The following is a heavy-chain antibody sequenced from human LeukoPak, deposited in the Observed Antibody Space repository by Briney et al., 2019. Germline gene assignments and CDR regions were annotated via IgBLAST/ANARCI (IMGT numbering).Heavy chain of an antibody. Sequence: ASVKVSCKASGYTFTGYNMHWVRQAPGQGLEWMGWINPNSGGTNYAQKFQGRVTMTRDTSISTAYMELSRLRSDDTAVYYCARSVEMATITDYWGQGTLVTVSS. CDR3: ARSVEMATITDY. D-gene: IGHD5-24*01. V-gene: IGHV1-2*02. J-gene: IGHJ4*02. CDR1: GYTFTGYN. CDR2: INPNSGGT.